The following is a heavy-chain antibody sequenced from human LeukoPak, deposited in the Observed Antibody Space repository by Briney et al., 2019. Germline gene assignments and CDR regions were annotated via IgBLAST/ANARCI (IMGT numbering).Heavy chain of an antibody. D-gene: IGHD2-2*01. V-gene: IGHV1-18*01. Sequence: ASVKVSCKASGYTFTSYGISWVRQAPGQGLEWMGWISAYNGNTNYAQKLQGRVTMTTDTSTSTAYMELRSLRSDDTAVYYCARWRKSTTYYYYGMDVWGQGTTVTVSS. CDR2: ISAYNGNT. CDR3: ARWRKSTTYYYYGMDV. CDR1: GYTFTSYG. J-gene: IGHJ6*02.